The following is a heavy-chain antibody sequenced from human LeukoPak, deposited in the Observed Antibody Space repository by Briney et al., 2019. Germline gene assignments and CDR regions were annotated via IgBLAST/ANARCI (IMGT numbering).Heavy chain of an antibody. Sequence: PSETLSLTCTVSGGSISSYYWSWIRQPPGKGLEWIGYIYYSGSTNYNPSLKSRVTISVDTSKNQFSLKLSSVTAADTAVYYCARLLEVEMATIGSYYFDYWGQGTLVTVSS. CDR2: IYYSGST. D-gene: IGHD5-12*01. V-gene: IGHV4-59*08. CDR1: GGSISSYY. CDR3: ARLLEVEMATIGSYYFDY. J-gene: IGHJ4*02.